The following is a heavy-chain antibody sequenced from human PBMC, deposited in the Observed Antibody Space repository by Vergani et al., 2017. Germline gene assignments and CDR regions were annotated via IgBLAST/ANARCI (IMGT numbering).Heavy chain of an antibody. Sequence: EVQLVESGGGLVQPGGSLRLSCAASGFTFTSYWMSWVRQAPGKGLEWVANIKQDGSEKYYVDSVKGRFTISRDNATNSLYLQMNSLRAEDTAVYYCARDRYYYGMDVWGQGTMVTVSS. CDR3: ARDRYYYGMDV. V-gene: IGHV3-7*01. CDR1: GFTFTSYW. CDR2: IKQDGSEK. J-gene: IGHJ6*02.